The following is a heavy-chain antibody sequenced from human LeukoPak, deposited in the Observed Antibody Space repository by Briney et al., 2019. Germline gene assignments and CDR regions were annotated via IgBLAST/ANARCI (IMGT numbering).Heavy chain of an antibody. D-gene: IGHD6-19*01. Sequence: ASVKVSCKASDYTFTSYGISWVRQAPGQGLEWMGWISAYNGNTNYAQKLQGRVTMTTDTSTSTAYMELRSLRSDDTAVYYCARDRGYSSGWYRPLNVPFDYWGQGTLVTVSS. CDR3: ARDRGYSSGWYRPLNVPFDY. CDR2: ISAYNGNT. V-gene: IGHV1-18*01. J-gene: IGHJ4*02. CDR1: DYTFTSYG.